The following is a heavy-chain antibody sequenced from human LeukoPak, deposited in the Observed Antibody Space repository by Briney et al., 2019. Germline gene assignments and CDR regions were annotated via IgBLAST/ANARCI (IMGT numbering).Heavy chain of an antibody. CDR2: ISAYNGNT. V-gene: IGHV1-18*04. CDR1: GYTFTSYG. Sequence: APVKVSCKASGYTFTSYGISWVRQAPGQGLEWMGWISAYNGNTNYAQKLRGRVTMTTDTSTSTAYMELRSLRSDDTAVYYCARDRYCSSTSCYRGRFDPWGQGTLVTVSS. D-gene: IGHD2-2*01. J-gene: IGHJ5*02. CDR3: ARDRYCSSTSCYRGRFDP.